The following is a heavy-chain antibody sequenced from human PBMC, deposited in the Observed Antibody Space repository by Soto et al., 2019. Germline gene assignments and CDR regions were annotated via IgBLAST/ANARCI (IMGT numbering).Heavy chain of an antibody. Sequence: GESLKISCKGSGYSFSSYWIGWVRQMPGKGLEWMGIIYPGDSDTRYSPSFQGQVTISADKSISTAYLQWSSLKASDTAMYYCARAPPAGSYSYYYYGMDVWGQGTTVTVSS. V-gene: IGHV5-51*01. CDR2: IYPGDSDT. J-gene: IGHJ6*02. CDR1: GYSFSSYW. D-gene: IGHD1-26*01. CDR3: ARAPPAGSYSYYYYGMDV.